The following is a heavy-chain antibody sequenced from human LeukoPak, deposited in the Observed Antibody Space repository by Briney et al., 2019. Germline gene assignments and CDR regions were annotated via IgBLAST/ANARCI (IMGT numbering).Heavy chain of an antibody. CDR3: VKDPAVAGTRYFDY. J-gene: IGHJ4*02. CDR2: ISSNGGST. Sequence: GGSLRRSCSASGFTFSSYAMHWVRQAPGKGLEYVSAISSNGGSTHYADSVKGRFTISRDNSKNTLYLQMSSLRAEDTAVYYCVKDPAVAGTRYFDYWGQGTLVTVSS. CDR1: GFTFSSYA. D-gene: IGHD6-19*01. V-gene: IGHV3-64D*09.